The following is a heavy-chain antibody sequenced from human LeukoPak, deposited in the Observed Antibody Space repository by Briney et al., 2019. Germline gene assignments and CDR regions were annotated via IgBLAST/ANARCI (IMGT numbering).Heavy chain of an antibody. Sequence: SETLSLTCTVSGGSISGFYWTWIRQPPGKGPEWIGQIYYKGNADYNPSLKSPVALSVDTSKNQFSLKLTAMTAADTAVYYCAKFGVDYDMIVWGQGTTVTVS. D-gene: IGHD3-16*01. CDR3: AKFGVDYDMIV. V-gene: IGHV4-59*01. CDR2: IYYKGNA. J-gene: IGHJ6*02. CDR1: GGSISGFY.